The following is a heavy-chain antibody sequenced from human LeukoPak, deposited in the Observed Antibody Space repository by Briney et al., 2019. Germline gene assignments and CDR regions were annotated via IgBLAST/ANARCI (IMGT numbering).Heavy chain of an antibody. Sequence: ASVKVSCKASGYTFTSYDINWVRQATGQGLEWMGWMNPNSGNTGYAQKFQGRVTMTRNTSISTAYMELSSLRSEDTAVYYCARDGSSSWYGRSYFQHWGQGTLVTVSS. CDR1: GYTFTSYD. D-gene: IGHD6-13*01. V-gene: IGHV1-8*01. CDR2: MNPNSGNT. CDR3: ARDGSSSWYGRSYFQH. J-gene: IGHJ1*01.